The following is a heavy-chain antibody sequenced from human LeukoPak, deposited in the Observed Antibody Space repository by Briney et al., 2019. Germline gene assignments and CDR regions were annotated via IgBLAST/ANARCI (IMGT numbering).Heavy chain of an antibody. J-gene: IGHJ3*02. CDR3: ARAMIVVVTPDAFDI. V-gene: IGHV3-21*01. D-gene: IGHD3-22*01. Sequence: GGSLRLSCAASGFTFSSYSMNWVRQAPGKGLEWVSSISSSSSYIYYADSVKGRLTIPRDNAKNSLYLQMKSLRAEDTAVYYCARAMIVVVTPDAFDIWGQGTMVTVSS. CDR2: ISSSSSYI. CDR1: GFTFSSYS.